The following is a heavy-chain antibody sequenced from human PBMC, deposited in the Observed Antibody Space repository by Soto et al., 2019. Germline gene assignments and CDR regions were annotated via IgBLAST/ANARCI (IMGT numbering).Heavy chain of an antibody. Sequence: SVKVSCKASGGTFSSYAISWVRQAPGQGLEWMGGIIPIFGTANYAQKFQGRVTITADESTSTAYMELRRLTSDDTAVYYCARGGSSWFLDLWGQGTLVTVSS. J-gene: IGHJ5*02. CDR3: ARGGSSWFLDL. V-gene: IGHV1-69*13. D-gene: IGHD6-13*01. CDR2: IIPIFGTA. CDR1: GGTFSSYA.